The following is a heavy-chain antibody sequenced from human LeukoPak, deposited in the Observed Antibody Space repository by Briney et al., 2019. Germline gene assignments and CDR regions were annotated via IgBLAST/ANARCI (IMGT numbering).Heavy chain of an antibody. J-gene: IGHJ4*02. CDR2: ISWNSGSI. D-gene: IGHD6-13*01. V-gene: IGHV3-9*01. Sequence: PGGSLRLSCAASGFTFDDYAMHWVRQAPGKGLEWVSGISWNSGSIGYADSVKGRFTISRDNAKNSLYLQMNSLRAEDTALYYCAKDWEGRIAAAGTPLDYWGQGTLVTVSS. CDR3: AKDWEGRIAAAGTPLDY. CDR1: GFTFDDYA.